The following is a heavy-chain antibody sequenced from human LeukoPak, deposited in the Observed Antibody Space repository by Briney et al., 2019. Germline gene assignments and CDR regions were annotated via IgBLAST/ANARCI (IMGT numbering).Heavy chain of an antibody. CDR1: GGSFSDY. D-gene: IGHD1-20*01. J-gene: IGHJ5*02. CDR2: INHSGSA. V-gene: IGHV4-34*01. CDR3: ARERASNNFNNWLDP. Sequence: PSKTLSLTCAVYGGSFSDYWSWIRRPPGKGLEWIGDINHSGSANYNPSLKSRVTISVDKSVRQFFLKISPVIVADTAIYYCARERASNNFNNWLDPWGPGTLVTVSS.